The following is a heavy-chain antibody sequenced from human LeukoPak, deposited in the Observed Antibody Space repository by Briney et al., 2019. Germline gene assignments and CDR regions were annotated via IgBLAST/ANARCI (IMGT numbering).Heavy chain of an antibody. J-gene: IGHJ3*02. CDR2: IVVGSGNT. V-gene: IGHV1-58*02. CDR1: GFTFTSSA. Sequence: ASVKVSCKASGFTFTSSAMQWGRQARGQRLEWIGWIVVGSGNTNYAQKFQERVTITRDMSTSTGYMELSSLISEDTAVYYCAAELGGTEDAFDIWGQGTMVTVS. D-gene: IGHD1-26*01. CDR3: AAELGGTEDAFDI.